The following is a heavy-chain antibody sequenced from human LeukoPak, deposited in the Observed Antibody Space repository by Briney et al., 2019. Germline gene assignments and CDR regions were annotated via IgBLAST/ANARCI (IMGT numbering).Heavy chain of an antibody. CDR3: ARDRRHSGSSDGFDI. CDR1: GGSITNYY. J-gene: IGHJ3*02. Sequence: SETLSLTCKVSGGSITNYYWNWIRQPPGKGLEWIGHIYYIGNTNYNPSLTSRVTISVDTSKNLFSLKLSSVTAADTAVYYCARDRRHSGSSDGFDIWGQGARVTVSS. D-gene: IGHD1-26*01. V-gene: IGHV4-59*12. CDR2: IYYIGNT.